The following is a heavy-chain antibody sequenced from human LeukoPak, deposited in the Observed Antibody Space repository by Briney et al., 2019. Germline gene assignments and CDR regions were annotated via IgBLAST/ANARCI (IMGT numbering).Heavy chain of an antibody. D-gene: IGHD3-10*01. J-gene: IGHJ5*02. Sequence: SETLSLTCTVSGGSITSYYWSWIRQPAGKGLEWIGRIYFSGSTDYNPSLKSRVTMSVDSSKTQFSLKLSSVTAADTAIYYRARDSGTTGEVKFDPWGQGTLVTVSS. CDR3: ARDSGTTGEVKFDP. CDR2: IYFSGST. CDR1: GGSITSYY. V-gene: IGHV4-4*07.